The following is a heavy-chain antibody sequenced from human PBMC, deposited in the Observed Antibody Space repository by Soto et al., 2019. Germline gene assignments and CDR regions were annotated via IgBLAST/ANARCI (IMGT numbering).Heavy chain of an antibody. Sequence: QVTLKESGPVLVKPTETLTLTCTVSGFSLSNARMGVSWIRQPPGKALEWLAHIFWNDETSYSPSLRSRLTISKDTSKSQVVLTMTNMDPVDTATYYCARTAHSSSWLSFSYWGQGTLVTVSS. V-gene: IGHV2-26*01. CDR2: IFWNDET. J-gene: IGHJ4*02. D-gene: IGHD6-13*01. CDR1: GFSLSNARMG. CDR3: ARTAHSSSWLSFSY.